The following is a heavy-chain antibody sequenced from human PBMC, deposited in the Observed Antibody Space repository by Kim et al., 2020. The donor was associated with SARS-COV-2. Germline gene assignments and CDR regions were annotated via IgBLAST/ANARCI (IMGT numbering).Heavy chain of an antibody. Sequence: YAQKFQERVAITRDTSTSTAYMELSSLRSEDTAVYYCAAEGGIAAAGTGYWGQGTLVTVSS. CDR3: AAEGGIAAAGTGY. J-gene: IGHJ4*02. D-gene: IGHD6-13*01. V-gene: IGHV1-58*01.